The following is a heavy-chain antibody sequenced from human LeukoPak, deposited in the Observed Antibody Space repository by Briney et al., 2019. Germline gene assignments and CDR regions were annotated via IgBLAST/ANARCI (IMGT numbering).Heavy chain of an antibody. Sequence: SETLSLTCTVCGGSISSYYWSWIRQPPGKGLEWIGYIYYSGSTNYNPSLKSRVTISVDTSKNQFSLKLSSVTAADTAVYYCARAPGPYCGGDCQGPFDYWGQGTLVTVSS. J-gene: IGHJ4*02. D-gene: IGHD2-21*02. V-gene: IGHV4-59*01. CDR1: GGSISSYY. CDR3: ARAPGPYCGGDCQGPFDY. CDR2: IYYSGST.